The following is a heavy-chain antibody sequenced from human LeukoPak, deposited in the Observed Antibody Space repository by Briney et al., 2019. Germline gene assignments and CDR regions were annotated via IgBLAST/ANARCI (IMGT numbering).Heavy chain of an antibody. D-gene: IGHD2-2*01. CDR3: ARVYCTSTICFGSFDY. J-gene: IGHJ4*02. Sequence: GGSLRLSCAASGFTFSSYEMNWVRQAPGKGLEWLSYISSSGDTIYYADSVKGRFTNSRDNAKNSLYLQMNSLRAEDTAVYYCARVYCTSTICFGSFDYWGQGTLVTVSS. V-gene: IGHV3-48*03. CDR2: ISSSGDTI. CDR1: GFTFSSYE.